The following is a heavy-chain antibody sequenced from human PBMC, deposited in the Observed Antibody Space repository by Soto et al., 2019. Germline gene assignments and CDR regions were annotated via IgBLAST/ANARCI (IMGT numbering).Heavy chain of an antibody. Sequence: SETLSLTCTVSGGSIGSSSYYWGWIRQPPGKGLEWIGSIYYSGSTYYNPSLKSRVTISVDTSKNQFSLKLSSVTAADTAVYYCAGAAKLIRFDYWGQGTLVTVS. J-gene: IGHJ4*02. CDR3: AGAAKLIRFDY. D-gene: IGHD2-15*01. CDR2: IYYSGST. CDR1: GGSIGSSSYY. V-gene: IGHV4-39*01.